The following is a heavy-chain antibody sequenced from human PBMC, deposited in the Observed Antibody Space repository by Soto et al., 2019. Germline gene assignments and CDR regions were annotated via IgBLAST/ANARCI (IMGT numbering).Heavy chain of an antibody. CDR1: GFTFSSYA. Sequence: GGSLRLSCAASGFTFSSYAMSWVRQAPGKGLEWVSAISGSGGNTYYADSVKGRFTISRDNSKNTLYLQMDSLRAEDTAVYYCARDRGRGGFGELFPIHYYGMDVWGQGTTVTVSS. CDR3: ARDRGRGGFGELFPIHYYGMDV. J-gene: IGHJ6*02. V-gene: IGHV3-23*01. D-gene: IGHD3-10*01. CDR2: ISGSGGNT.